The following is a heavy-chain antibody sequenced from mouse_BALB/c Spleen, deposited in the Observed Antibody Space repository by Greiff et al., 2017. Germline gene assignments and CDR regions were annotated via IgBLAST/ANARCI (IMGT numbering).Heavy chain of an antibody. V-gene: IGHV14-3*02. Sequence: EVQLVESGAELVKPGASVKLSCTASGFYIKDTYMYWVKQRPEQGLEWIGRIDPANGNTKYDPNFQGKATITADTSSNTAYLQLSSLTSEDTAVYYGAIYYDYDEGFAYWGQGTLVTVSA. J-gene: IGHJ3*01. CDR2: IDPANGNT. CDR1: GFYIKDTY. D-gene: IGHD2-4*01. CDR3: AIYYDYDEGFAY.